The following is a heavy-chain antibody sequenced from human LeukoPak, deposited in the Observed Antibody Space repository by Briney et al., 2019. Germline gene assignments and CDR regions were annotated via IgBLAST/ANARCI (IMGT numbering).Heavy chain of an antibody. V-gene: IGHV3-48*03. J-gene: IGHJ4*02. CDR3: ARDFRDYGDDY. Sequence: GGSLRLPCAASGFTFSSYEMNWVRQAPGKGLEWVSYISSSGSTIYYADSVKGRFTISRDNAKNSLYLQMNSLRAEDTAVYYCARDFRDYGDDYWGQGTLVTVSS. CDR1: GFTFSSYE. CDR2: ISSSGSTI. D-gene: IGHD4-17*01.